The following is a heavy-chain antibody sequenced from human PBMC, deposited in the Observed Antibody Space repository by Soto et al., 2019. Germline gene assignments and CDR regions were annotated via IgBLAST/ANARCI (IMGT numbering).Heavy chain of an antibody. D-gene: IGHD3-10*01. Sequence: QVQLVESGGGLVKPGGSLRLSCAASGFTFSDYYMSWIRQAPGKGLEWVSYISSSGSTIYYADSVKGRFTISRDNAKNSLYLQMNSLRAEDTAVYYCARDQYYYGSGIYPYYYYGMDVWGQGTTVTVSS. CDR2: ISSSGSTI. CDR1: GFTFSDYY. V-gene: IGHV3-11*01. CDR3: ARDQYYYGSGIYPYYYYGMDV. J-gene: IGHJ6*02.